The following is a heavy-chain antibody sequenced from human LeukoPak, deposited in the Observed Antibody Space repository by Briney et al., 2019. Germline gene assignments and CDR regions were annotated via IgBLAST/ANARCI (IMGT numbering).Heavy chain of an antibody. CDR1: RLPFNRYV. Sequence: GGSLRHSRSATRLPFNRYVLSWVRQAPRKELDLVSAVNNKGNNKYYAGSVRGRFTISRDNSRNTFYLQMNGLRPEGTAVDYCARDFSGVSRIDFWAQGALVSVSS. J-gene: IGHJ4*02. CDR3: ARDFSGVSRIDF. V-gene: IGHV3-23*01. CDR2: VNNKGNNK. D-gene: IGHD2-8*01.